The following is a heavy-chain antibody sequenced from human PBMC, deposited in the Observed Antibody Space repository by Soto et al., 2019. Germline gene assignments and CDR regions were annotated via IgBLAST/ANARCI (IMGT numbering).Heavy chain of an antibody. Sequence: QVQLQQWGAGLLKPSETLSLTCAVYGGSFSGYQWSWIRQTPGKGLEWIGEINDSGNINYNPSLKRRVTILLDTPKTHTSLKLSSVTAAETAVYYCARGLILWFGELSRRGGYYYYMDVWGKGNTVTVSS. CDR3: ARGLILWFGELSRRGGYYYYMDV. CDR1: GGSFSGYQ. J-gene: IGHJ6*03. V-gene: IGHV4-34*01. D-gene: IGHD3-10*01. CDR2: INDSGNI.